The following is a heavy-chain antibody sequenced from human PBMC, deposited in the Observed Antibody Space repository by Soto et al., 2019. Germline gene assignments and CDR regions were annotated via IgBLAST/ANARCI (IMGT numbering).Heavy chain of an antibody. CDR3: ARWYSSSGLDY. J-gene: IGHJ4*02. CDR2: IWYDGSNK. V-gene: IGHV3-33*01. D-gene: IGHD6-13*01. Sequence: QVQLVESGGGVVQPGRSLRLSCAASGFTFSSYGMHWVRQAPGKGLEWVAVIWYDGSNKYYADSVKGRFTISRDNSKNTLYLQMNSLRAEDPAVYYCARWYSSSGLDYWGQGTLVTVSS. CDR1: GFTFSSYG.